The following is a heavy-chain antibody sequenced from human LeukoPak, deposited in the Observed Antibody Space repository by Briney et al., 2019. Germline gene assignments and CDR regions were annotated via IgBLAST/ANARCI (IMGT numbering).Heavy chain of an antibody. CDR1: GFTFSSYA. Sequence: PGGSLRLSCAASGFTFSSYAMSWVRQAPGKGLEWVSAISGSGGSTYYADSVKGRFTISRDNSKNTLYLQMNSLRAEDTAVYYCAKIAAAMEEGTYYFDYWGQGTLVTVSS. CDR3: AKIAAAMEEGTYYFDY. D-gene: IGHD2-2*01. CDR2: ISGSGGST. J-gene: IGHJ4*02. V-gene: IGHV3-23*01.